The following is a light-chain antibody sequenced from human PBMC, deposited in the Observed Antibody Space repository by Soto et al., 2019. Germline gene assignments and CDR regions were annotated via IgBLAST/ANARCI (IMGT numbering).Light chain of an antibody. CDR1: SSNIGAGYD. Sequence: QSVLTQPPSVSGAPGQRVTISCTGSSSNIGAGYDVHWYQQLPGTAPKLLIYDNINRPSGVPDRFSGSKSGTSASLAITGLQAEDEADYSCRSYDSRLSGYVFGTGTQLTVL. CDR3: RSYDSRLSGYV. J-gene: IGLJ1*01. V-gene: IGLV1-40*01. CDR2: DNI.